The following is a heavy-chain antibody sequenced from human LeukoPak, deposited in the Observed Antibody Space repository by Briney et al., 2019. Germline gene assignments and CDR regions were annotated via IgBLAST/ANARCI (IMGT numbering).Heavy chain of an antibody. V-gene: IGHV4-30-4*01. Sequence: SETLSLTCTVSGGSISSGDYYWSWIRQPPGKGLEWIGYIYYSGSTYYNPSLKSRVTISVDTSKNQFSLKLSSVTAADTAVYYCARAPEGNYLDYWGQGTLVTVSS. CDR3: ARAPEGNYLDY. J-gene: IGHJ4*02. D-gene: IGHD2/OR15-2a*01. CDR2: IYYSGST. CDR1: GGSISSGDYY.